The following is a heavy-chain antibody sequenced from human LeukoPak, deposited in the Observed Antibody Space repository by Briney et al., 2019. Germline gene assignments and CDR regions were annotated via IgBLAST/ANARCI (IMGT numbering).Heavy chain of an antibody. CDR1: GYTFTSYG. V-gene: IGHV1-18*01. Sequence: ASVKVSCKASGYTFTSYGISWVRQAPVQGLEWMGWISAYNGNTNYAQKLQGRVTMTTDTSTSTAYMELRSLRSDDTAVYYCARMRTTVTSYYFDYWGQGTLVTVSS. CDR2: ISAYNGNT. CDR3: ARMRTTVTSYYFDY. J-gene: IGHJ4*02. D-gene: IGHD4-17*01.